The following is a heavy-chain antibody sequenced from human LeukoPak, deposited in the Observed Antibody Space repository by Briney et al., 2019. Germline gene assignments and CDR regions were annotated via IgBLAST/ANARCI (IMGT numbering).Heavy chain of an antibody. CDR3: AKSDYDFWSGYAAPFDY. Sequence: GGSLRLSCAASGFTFSSYGMHWVRQAPGKGLEWVAFIRYDGSNKYYADSVKGRFTISRDNSKNTLYLQMNSLRAEDTAVYYCAKSDYDFWSGYAAPFDYWGQGTLVTVSS. J-gene: IGHJ4*02. D-gene: IGHD3-3*01. CDR2: IRYDGSNK. CDR1: GFTFSSYG. V-gene: IGHV3-30*02.